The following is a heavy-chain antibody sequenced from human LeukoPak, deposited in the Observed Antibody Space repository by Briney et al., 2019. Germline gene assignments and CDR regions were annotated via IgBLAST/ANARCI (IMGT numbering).Heavy chain of an antibody. D-gene: IGHD2-15*01. J-gene: IGHJ4*02. CDR2: ISYDGSNK. V-gene: IGHV3-30-3*01. Sequence: PGGSLRLSCAASGFTFSSYAMHWVRQAPGKGLEWVAVISYDGSNKYYADSVKGRFTISRDNSKNTLYLQMNSLRAEDTAVHYCARADPCCSGGSCSSFAYWGQGTLVTVSS. CDR1: GFTFSSYA. CDR3: ARADPCCSGGSCSSFAY.